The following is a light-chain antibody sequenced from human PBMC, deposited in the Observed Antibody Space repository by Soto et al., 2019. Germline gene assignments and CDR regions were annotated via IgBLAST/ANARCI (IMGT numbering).Light chain of an antibody. J-gene: IGKJ1*01. CDR2: AAT. CDR3: HQYNNFWT. CDR1: QSVYTN. V-gene: IGKV3-15*01. Sequence: EVVLTQSPATLSVSPGERATLSCRASQSVYTNFAWFQQKPGQSPRLLIYAATARATGVPARFSGSGSGTEFRLTISSLQSEDFGLYYCHQYNNFWTFGQGTKVEIK.